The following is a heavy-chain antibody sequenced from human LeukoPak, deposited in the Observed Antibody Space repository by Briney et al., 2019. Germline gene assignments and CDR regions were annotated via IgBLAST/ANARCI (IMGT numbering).Heavy chain of an antibody. J-gene: IGHJ4*02. Sequence: GGSLRLSCAASGFTFSSYAMHWVRQAPGKGLEWISGLNGSGGNTYYADSVKGRFTISRDNSKNTLYLQMNSLRAEDTAVYYCAKDRSFFSPGAFDYWGQGTLVTVSS. V-gene: IGHV3-23*01. CDR1: GFTFSSYA. CDR2: LNGSGGNT. D-gene: IGHD7-27*01. CDR3: AKDRSFFSPGAFDY.